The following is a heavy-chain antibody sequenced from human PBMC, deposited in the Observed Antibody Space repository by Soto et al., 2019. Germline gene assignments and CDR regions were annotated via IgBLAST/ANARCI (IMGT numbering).Heavy chain of an antibody. Sequence: AGCLRLSCAASGFAFSSYAMSWVRQAPGKGLEWVSAISVSGGRTYHADSVKGRFTISRDNSKNTLYLQMNSLRAEDTAVYYCAKDEDSGRRPPYYYGMDVWGQGPTVLVSS. J-gene: IGHJ6*02. CDR3: AKDEDSGRRPPYYYGMDV. CDR1: GFAFSSYA. D-gene: IGHD1-26*01. V-gene: IGHV3-23*01. CDR2: ISVSGGRT.